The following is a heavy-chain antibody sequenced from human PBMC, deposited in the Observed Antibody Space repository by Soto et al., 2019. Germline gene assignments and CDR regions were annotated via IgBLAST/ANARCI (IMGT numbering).Heavy chain of an antibody. CDR3: ARGYYGSGSYSRWFDP. CDR2: IYYSGST. V-gene: IGHV4-59*01. CDR1: GGSISSYY. D-gene: IGHD3-10*01. Sequence: KSSETLSLTCTVSGGSISSYYWCWIRQPPGKGLEWIGYIYYSGSTNYNPSLKSRVTISVDTSKNQFSLKLSSVTAADTAVYYCARGYYGSGSYSRWFDPWGQGTLVTVSS. J-gene: IGHJ5*02.